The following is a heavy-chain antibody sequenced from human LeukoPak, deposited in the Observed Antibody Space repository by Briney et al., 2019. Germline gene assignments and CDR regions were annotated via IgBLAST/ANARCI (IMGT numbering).Heavy chain of an antibody. CDR1: EFTVSSNF. CDR3: TTGSGSYGHYFDY. Sequence: GGSLRLSCAASEFTVSSNFMSWVRQAPGKGLEWVSLIYAGGTTYYADSVKGRFTISRDNSKNTLFLQMNRLRAEDTAVYCCTTGSGSYGHYFDYWGQGTLVTVSS. CDR2: IYAGGTT. J-gene: IGHJ4*02. V-gene: IGHV3-66*01. D-gene: IGHD3-10*01.